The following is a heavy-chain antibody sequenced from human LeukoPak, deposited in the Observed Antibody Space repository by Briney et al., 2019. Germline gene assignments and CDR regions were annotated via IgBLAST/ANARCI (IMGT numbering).Heavy chain of an antibody. D-gene: IGHD3-10*01. CDR1: GGSFSGYY. J-gene: IGHJ5*02. CDR2: INHSGST. V-gene: IGHV4-34*01. CDR3: ARGLRITMVRGVKNWFDP. Sequence: KPSGTLSLTCAVYGGSFSGYYWSWIRQPPGKGLEWIGEINHSGSTNYNPSLKSRVTISVDTSKNQFSLKLSSVTAADTAVYYCARGLRITMVRGVKNWFDPWGQGTLVTVSS.